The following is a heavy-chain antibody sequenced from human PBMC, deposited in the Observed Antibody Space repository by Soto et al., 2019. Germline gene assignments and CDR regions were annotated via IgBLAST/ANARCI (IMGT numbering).Heavy chain of an antibody. CDR1: GVTFSSYA. V-gene: IGHV1-69*06. D-gene: IGHD5-12*01. J-gene: IGHJ5*02. CDR3: ASAAVEYPSTIPNWFDP. CDR2: IIPIFGTA. Sequence: QVQLVQSGAEVKKPGSSVKVSCKASGVTFSSYAISWVRQAPGQGLEWMGGIIPIFGTANYAQKFQGRVTITADKSTSTAYMELSSLRSEDTAVYYCASAAVEYPSTIPNWFDPWGQGTLVTVSS.